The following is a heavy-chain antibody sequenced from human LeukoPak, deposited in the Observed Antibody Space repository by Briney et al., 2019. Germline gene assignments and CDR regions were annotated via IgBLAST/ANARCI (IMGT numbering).Heavy chain of an antibody. CDR2: ISWNSGYI. J-gene: IGHJ4*02. CDR1: GFAFDNYA. CDR3: AKVRGTYSSGYFFDY. V-gene: IGHV3-9*01. D-gene: IGHD6-19*01. Sequence: SGGSLRLSRAASGFAFDNYAMHWVRQAPGKGLEWLSIISWNSGYIGYADSVKGRFTISRDNAKKSLDLQMNSLRAEDTAFYYCAKVRGTYSSGYFFDYWGQGTLVTVSS.